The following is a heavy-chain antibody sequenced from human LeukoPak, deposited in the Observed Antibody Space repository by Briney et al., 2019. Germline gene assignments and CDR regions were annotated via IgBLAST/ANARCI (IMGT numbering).Heavy chain of an antibody. Sequence: SETLSLTCTVSGGSISSYYWSWIRQPPGKGLEWIGYIYYSGSTNYNPSLKSRVTISVDTSKNQFSLKLSSVTAADTAVYYCARVLPRHTIFGPGRAYYMDVWGKGTTVTVSS. V-gene: IGHV4-59*01. CDR2: IYYSGST. CDR3: ARVLPRHTIFGPGRAYYMDV. CDR1: GGSISSYY. J-gene: IGHJ6*03. D-gene: IGHD3-3*01.